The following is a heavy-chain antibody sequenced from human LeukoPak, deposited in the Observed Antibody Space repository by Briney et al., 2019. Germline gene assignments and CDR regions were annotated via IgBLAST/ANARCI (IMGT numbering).Heavy chain of an antibody. CDR2: IIPIFGTA. V-gene: IGHV1-69*01. D-gene: IGHD3-3*01. Sequence: ASVKVSCKASGGTFSSYAISWVRQAPGQGLEWMGGIIPIFGTANYAQKFQGRVTITADESTSTAYMELSSLRSEDTAVYYCARDRGLRFLEWLPHDAFDIWGQGTMVTVSS. CDR1: GGTFSSYA. CDR3: ARDRGLRFLEWLPHDAFDI. J-gene: IGHJ3*02.